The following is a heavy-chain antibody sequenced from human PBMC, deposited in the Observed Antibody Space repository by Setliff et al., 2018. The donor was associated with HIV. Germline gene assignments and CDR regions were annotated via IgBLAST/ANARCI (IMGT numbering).Heavy chain of an antibody. CDR1: GFTFSGYW. CDR2: IKGDGSIT. J-gene: IGHJ4*02. Sequence: GGSLRLSCAASGFTFSGYWMHWVRQSPGRGLLGVAHIKGDGSITKYADSVKGRFTISRDNAKNTLYLQMNSLRAEDTAVYYCARQGWSSGFFDYWGQGTLVTVSS. CDR3: ARQGWSSGFFDY. D-gene: IGHD6-19*01. V-gene: IGHV3-74*03.